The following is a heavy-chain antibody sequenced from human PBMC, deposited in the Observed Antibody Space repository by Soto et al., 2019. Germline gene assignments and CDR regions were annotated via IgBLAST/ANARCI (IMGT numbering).Heavy chain of an antibody. CDR1: GGSISSYY. CDR2: IYYSGST. J-gene: IGHJ5*02. D-gene: IGHD6-6*01. CDR3: VRDDSSSSADNWFDP. Sequence: PSETLSLTCTVSGGSISSYYWSWIRQPPGKGLEWIGYIYYSGSTNYNPSLKSRVTISVDTSKNQFSLKLNSVTAADTAVYYCVRDDSSSSADNWFDPWGQGTLVTVSS. V-gene: IGHV4-59*01.